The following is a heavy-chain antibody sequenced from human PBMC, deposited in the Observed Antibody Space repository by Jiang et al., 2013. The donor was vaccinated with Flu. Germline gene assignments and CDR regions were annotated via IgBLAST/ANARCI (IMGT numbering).Heavy chain of an antibody. V-gene: IGHV3-20*04. Sequence: QLLESGGGVVRPGGSVRLSCAASGFTFDDFGMSWVRQAPGKGLEWVSGINWNGGSIGYADSVKGRFTISRDDAKNSLYLQMNSLRVEDTALYYCARDHVVGAAYPYDAFDIWGEGTMVTVSS. CDR3: ARDHVVGAAYPYDAFDI. CDR1: GFTFDDFG. CDR2: INWNGGSI. J-gene: IGHJ3*02. D-gene: IGHD1-26*01.